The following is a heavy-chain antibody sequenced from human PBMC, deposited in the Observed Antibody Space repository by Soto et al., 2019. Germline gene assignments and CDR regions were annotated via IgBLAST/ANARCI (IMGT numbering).Heavy chain of an antibody. J-gene: IGHJ4*02. D-gene: IGHD3-3*01. V-gene: IGHV1-2*04. CDR2: INPNSGGT. CDR1: GYTFTGYY. CDR3: ARGGTIFGVVIIGSCDC. Sequence: QVQLVQSGAEVKKPGASVKVSCKASGYTFTGYYMHWVRQAPGQGLEWMGWINPNSGGTNYAQKFQGWVTMTRDTSISTAYMELSRLRSDDTAVYYCARGGTIFGVVIIGSCDCWGQGTLVTVSS.